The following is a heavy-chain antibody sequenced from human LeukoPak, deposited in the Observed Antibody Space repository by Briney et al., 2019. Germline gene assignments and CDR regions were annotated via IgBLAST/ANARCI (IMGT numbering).Heavy chain of an antibody. J-gene: IGHJ3*02. CDR1: GFTFSSYS. CDR3: ARFTFSPAAFGI. CDR2: ISSSSSYI. V-gene: IGHV3-21*01. Sequence: AGGSLRLSCAASGFTFSSYSMTWVRQAPGKGLEWVSSISSSSSYIYYADSVKGRFTISRDNAKNSLYLQMNSLRAEDTAVYYCARFTFSPAAFGIWGQGTMVTVSS.